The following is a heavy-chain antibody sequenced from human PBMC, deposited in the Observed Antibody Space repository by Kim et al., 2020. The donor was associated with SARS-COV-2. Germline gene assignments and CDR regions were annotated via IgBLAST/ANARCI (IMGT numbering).Heavy chain of an antibody. V-gene: IGHV1-69*01. CDR3: ARGSEDYAPLDY. Sequence: SYAQKFQGRVTITADESTSTAYMELSSLRSEDTAVYYCARGSEDYAPLDYWGQGTLVTVSS. J-gene: IGHJ4*02. D-gene: IGHD2-2*01.